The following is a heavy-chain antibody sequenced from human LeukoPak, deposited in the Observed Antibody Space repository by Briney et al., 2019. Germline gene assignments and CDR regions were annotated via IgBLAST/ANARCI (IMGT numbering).Heavy chain of an antibody. V-gene: IGHV3-23*01. J-gene: IGHJ4*01. CDR3: AKGIYSSGWSYFDY. CDR2: LSGSGITT. Sequence: GGSLRLSCAASGFTFSNSAMSWVRQAPGKGLEWVSTLSGSGITTYYADSVKGLFTISRDNSKTTLYLQMNSLRAEDTAVYYCAKGIYSSGWSYFDYWGHGTLVTVSS. CDR1: GFTFSNSA. D-gene: IGHD6-19*01.